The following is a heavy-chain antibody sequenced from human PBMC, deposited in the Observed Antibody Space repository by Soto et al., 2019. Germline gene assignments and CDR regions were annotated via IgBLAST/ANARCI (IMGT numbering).Heavy chain of an antibody. Sequence: EEQLVESGGGLVKPGGSLRLSCAASVFTFSSYGMNWVRQAPGKGLEWVSFISSSSIYTQYADSVEGRFTVSRDNVMHARYLHTTSLAAEYTAVCYCVRRRLVRGYDYWGQGTRVTVSS. CDR3: VRRRLVRGYDY. CDR2: ISSSSIYT. V-gene: IGHV3-21*06. D-gene: IGHD3-10*01. J-gene: IGHJ4*02. CDR1: VFTFSSYG.